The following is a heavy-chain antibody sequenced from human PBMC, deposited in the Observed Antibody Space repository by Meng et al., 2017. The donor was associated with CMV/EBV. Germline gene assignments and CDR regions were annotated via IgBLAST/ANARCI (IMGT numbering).Heavy chain of an antibody. J-gene: IGHJ6*02. Sequence: GSLRLSCTVSGGSISSSSYYWGWIRQPPGKGLEWIGSIYYSGSTYYNPSLKSRVTISVDTSKNQFFLKLSSVTAADTAVYYCARFERTYGMDVWGQGTTVTVSS. V-gene: IGHV4-39*07. CDR3: ARFERTYGMDV. CDR2: IYYSGST. CDR1: GGSISSSSYY.